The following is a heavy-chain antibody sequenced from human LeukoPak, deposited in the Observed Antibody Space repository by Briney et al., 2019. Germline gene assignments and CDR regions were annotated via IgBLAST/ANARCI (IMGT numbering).Heavy chain of an antibody. V-gene: IGHV1-2*06. J-gene: IGHJ4*02. Sequence: ASVKVSCKASGYTFTGYYMHWVRQALGQGLEWMGRINPNSGGTNYAQKFQGRVTMTRDTSISTAYMELSRLRSDDTAVYYCARDLNAWYQLLFYWGQGTLVTVSS. D-gene: IGHD2-2*01. CDR2: INPNSGGT. CDR1: GYTFTGYY. CDR3: ARDLNAWYQLLFY.